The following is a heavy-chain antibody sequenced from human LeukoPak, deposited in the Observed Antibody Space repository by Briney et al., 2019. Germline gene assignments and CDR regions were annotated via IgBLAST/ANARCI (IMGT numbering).Heavy chain of an antibody. CDR3: AKESPQFDY. CDR2: ISAGGDIT. V-gene: IGHV3-23*01. CDR1: GFTFSSYA. J-gene: IGHJ4*02. Sequence: GGSLRLSCTASGFTFSSYAMSWVRQAPGKGLEWISSISAGGDITHYADSMQGRFTISRDNSKNTLYLQMNSLRAEDMAVYYCAKESPQFDYWGQGTLVTVSS.